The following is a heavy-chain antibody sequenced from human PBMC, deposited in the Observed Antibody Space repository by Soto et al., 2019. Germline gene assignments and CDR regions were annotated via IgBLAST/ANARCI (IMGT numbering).Heavy chain of an antibody. CDR1: GGSISSGDYY. Sequence: QVQLQESGPGLVKPSQTLSLTCTVSGGSISSGDYYWSWIRQPPGKGLEWIGYIYYSGSTYYNPSLKSRVTISVDTSKNQFSLKLSSVTAADTAVYYCARVIGPQAYCGCDCSNEFDYWGQGTLVTVSS. CDR3: ARVIGPQAYCGCDCSNEFDY. J-gene: IGHJ4*02. V-gene: IGHV4-30-4*01. CDR2: IYYSGST. D-gene: IGHD2-21*02.